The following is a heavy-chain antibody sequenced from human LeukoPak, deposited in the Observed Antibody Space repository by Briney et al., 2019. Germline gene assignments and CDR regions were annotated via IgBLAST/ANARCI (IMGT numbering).Heavy chain of an antibody. CDR3: GKGVSPDRPYYYYYYCMDV. CDR2: ISGDGGST. CDR1: GFTFDDYA. Sequence: GGSLRLSCAASGFTFDDYAMHWVRQAPGKGLEWVSLISGDGGSTYCADSVKGRFTISRDNSKNSLYLQMNSLRTDDTALYYCGKGVSPDRPYYYYYYCMDVWGKGTTVTVSS. J-gene: IGHJ6*03. V-gene: IGHV3-43*02. D-gene: IGHD4-23*01.